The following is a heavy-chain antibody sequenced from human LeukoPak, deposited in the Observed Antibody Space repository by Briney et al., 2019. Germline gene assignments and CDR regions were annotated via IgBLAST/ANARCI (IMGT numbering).Heavy chain of an antibody. Sequence: GGSLRLSCAASGFTFGSYGMHWVRQAPGKGLEWVAVISYAGRNKYYVDSVKGRFTISRDNSKNTLYLQMNSLRAEDTTVYYCAKDWHTVTSFDYWGQGTLVTVSS. J-gene: IGHJ4*02. V-gene: IGHV3-30*18. CDR3: AKDWHTVTSFDY. D-gene: IGHD4-17*01. CDR1: GFTFGSYG. CDR2: ISYAGRNK.